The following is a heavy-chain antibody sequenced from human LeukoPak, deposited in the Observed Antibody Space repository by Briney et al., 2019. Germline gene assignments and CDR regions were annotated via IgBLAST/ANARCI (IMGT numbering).Heavy chain of an antibody. Sequence: GGSLRLSCAASGFTFRTYWMHWVRHTPGEGVVWVSRINSDGSTTKYADCVKGRFTVSTDNAQNTLYLQMSSLRAEDTAVYYCARAGNYYFEYWGQGALVTVSS. V-gene: IGHV3-74*03. J-gene: IGHJ4*02. CDR2: INSDGSTT. CDR1: GFTFRTYW. D-gene: IGHD3-10*01. CDR3: ARAGNYYFEY.